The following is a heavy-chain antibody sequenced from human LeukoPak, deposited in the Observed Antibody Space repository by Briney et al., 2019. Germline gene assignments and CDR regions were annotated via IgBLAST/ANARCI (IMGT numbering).Heavy chain of an antibody. Sequence: TLSLTCTVSGGSISSGGYYWSWIRQPPGKALEWLARIDWDDDKYYSTSLKTRLTISKDTSKNQVVLTMTNMDPVDTATYYCARISAQGYSGYGEHYYYGMDVWGQGTTVTVSS. V-gene: IGHV2-70*11. CDR2: IDWDDDK. D-gene: IGHD5-12*01. CDR1: GGSISSGGYY. CDR3: ARISAQGYSGYGEHYYYGMDV. J-gene: IGHJ6*02.